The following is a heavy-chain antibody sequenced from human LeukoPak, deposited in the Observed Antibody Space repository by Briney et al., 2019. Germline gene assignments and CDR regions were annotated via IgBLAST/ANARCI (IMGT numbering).Heavy chain of an antibody. Sequence: QPGGSVRLSCAASGFAFSNQAMGCVRQAPGKGLEWVSVISDSGSLTYYADSVKGRFTISRDNSKNTLFLQMRSLRTEDTAVYYCAKDARRTYGWYFFDYWGQGTLVTVS. J-gene: IGHJ4*02. D-gene: IGHD6-19*01. CDR3: AKDARRTYGWYFFDY. CDR1: GFAFSNQA. CDR2: ISDSGSLT. V-gene: IGHV3-23*01.